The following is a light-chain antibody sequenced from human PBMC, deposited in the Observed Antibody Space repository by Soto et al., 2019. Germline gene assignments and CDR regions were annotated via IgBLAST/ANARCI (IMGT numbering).Light chain of an antibody. CDR1: QDIRGA. CDR2: DVS. J-gene: IGKJ5*01. CDR3: QQFNSYPIT. Sequence: AIQVTQSPSSLSASVGDRVTITCRASQDIRGALAWYQQKPGKPPRLLIYDVSTLESGVPSRFSGSSSGTEFTLTISSLQSEDFGTYFCQQFNSYPITFGHGTRLEIK. V-gene: IGKV1-13*02.